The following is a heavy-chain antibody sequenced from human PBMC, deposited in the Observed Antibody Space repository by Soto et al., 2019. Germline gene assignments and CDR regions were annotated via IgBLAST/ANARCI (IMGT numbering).Heavy chain of an antibody. CDR3: ATAPSGGDCLLIRS. CDR2: NNAGNGYT. V-gene: IGHV1-3*01. J-gene: IGHJ5*02. CDR1: GYTFTASA. D-gene: IGHD2-21*02. Sequence: QVQVVQSGAELHQPGASVKVSCKTSGYTFTASAIHWVRQAPGQRLEWMGYNNAGNGYTRYSQKFQGRVTMTRDTSASTGFMEVGSLESDDTAIDYCATAPSGGDCLLIRSWGQGALVTVSS.